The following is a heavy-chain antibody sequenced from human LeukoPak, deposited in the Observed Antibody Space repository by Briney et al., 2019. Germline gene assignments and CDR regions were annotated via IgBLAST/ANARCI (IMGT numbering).Heavy chain of an antibody. Sequence: SETLSLTCTVSGGSISFGYYWSWIRQPPGKGLEWIGYIYYSGSTNYNPSLKSRVTISVDTSKNQFSLKLSSVTAADTAVYYCARTRYSYAPFDYWGQGTLVTVSS. CDR1: GGSISFGYY. CDR2: IYYSGST. V-gene: IGHV4-59*08. D-gene: IGHD5-18*01. CDR3: ARTRYSYAPFDY. J-gene: IGHJ4*02.